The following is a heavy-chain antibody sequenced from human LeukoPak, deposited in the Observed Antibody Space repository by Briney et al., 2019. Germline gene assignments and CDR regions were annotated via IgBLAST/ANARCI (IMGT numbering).Heavy chain of an antibody. CDR2: VYYSGRT. D-gene: IGHD3-3*01. CDR3: ARRSFWSGYPLPGSGYYYYMDV. Sequence: NPSETLSLTCTVSGGSINTTNYYWAWIRQPPGKGLEWFGSVYYSGRTYYNPSLKSRVTISVDTSKNQFSLKLSSVTAADTAVYYCARRSFWSGYPLPGSGYYYYMDVWGKGTTVTVSS. CDR1: GGSINTTNYY. J-gene: IGHJ6*03. V-gene: IGHV4-39*07.